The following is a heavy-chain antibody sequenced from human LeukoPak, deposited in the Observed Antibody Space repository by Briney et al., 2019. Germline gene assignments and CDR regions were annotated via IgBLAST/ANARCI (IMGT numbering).Heavy chain of an antibody. CDR3: AKILYGGRYNSFDP. CDR1: GYTFTSYG. Sequence: ASVKVTCKASGYTFTSYGISWVRQAPGQGLEWMGWISAYNGNTNYAQKLQGRVTMTTDTSTSTAYMELRSLRSDDTAVYYCAKILYGGRYNSFDPWGQGTLVTVSS. D-gene: IGHD2-8*01. J-gene: IGHJ5*02. CDR2: ISAYNGNT. V-gene: IGHV1-18*01.